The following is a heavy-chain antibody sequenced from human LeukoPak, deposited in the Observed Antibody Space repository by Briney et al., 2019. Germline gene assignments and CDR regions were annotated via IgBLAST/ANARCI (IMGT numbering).Heavy chain of an antibody. V-gene: IGHV3-30*18. Sequence: LSLTCTVSGGSISSSSYYWGWIRQTPGKGLEWVGIMSNSGENTFYGEAVKGRFTISRDNSQNTLYLQMNSLRPEDTAVYYCAKGGASVTRYVDYWGQGTLVTVSS. CDR3: AKGGASVTRYVDY. J-gene: IGHJ4*02. D-gene: IGHD4-17*01. CDR2: MSNSGENT. CDR1: GGSISSSS.